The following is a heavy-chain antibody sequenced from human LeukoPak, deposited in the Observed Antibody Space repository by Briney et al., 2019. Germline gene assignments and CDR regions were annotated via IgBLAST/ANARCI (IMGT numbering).Heavy chain of an antibody. D-gene: IGHD5-24*01. V-gene: IGHV3-74*01. J-gene: IGHJ3*02. CDR3: AREMATSLGKQRDAFDI. CDR2: INSDGSST. CDR1: GFTFSSYW. Sequence: GGSLRLSCAASGFTFSSYWMHWVRHLPGKGLVWVSRINSDGSSTSYAGSVKGRFTISRDNAKNTLYLQMNSLRAEDSAVYYCAREMATSLGKQRDAFDIWGQGTMVTVSS.